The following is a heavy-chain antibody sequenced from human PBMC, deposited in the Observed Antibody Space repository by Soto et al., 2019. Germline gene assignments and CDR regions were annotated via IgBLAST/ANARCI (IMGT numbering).Heavy chain of an antibody. CDR1: GFTFNLYD. Sequence: QVQLVESGGGVVQPGRSLRLSCAASGFTFNLYDIHWVRQAPGKGLEWVAVISHDGSKKYYGDSVKGRFTISRDNYKNGLYLQMNNLRAEDTAVYYCARSPEKQLVMFDNWGQGTLVTVSS. J-gene: IGHJ4*02. V-gene: IGHV3-33*05. CDR3: ARSPEKQLVMFDN. CDR2: ISHDGSKK. D-gene: IGHD6-6*01.